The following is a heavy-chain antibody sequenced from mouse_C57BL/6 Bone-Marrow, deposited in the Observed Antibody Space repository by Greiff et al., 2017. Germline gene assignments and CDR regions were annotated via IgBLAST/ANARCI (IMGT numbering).Heavy chain of an antibody. CDR3: ASSYGFDY. D-gene: IGHD1-1*02. V-gene: IGHV1-7*01. CDR2: INPSSGST. J-gene: IGHJ2*01. CDR1: GYTFTSYW. Sequence: VQLQQSGAELAKPGASVKLSCKASGYTFTSYWMHWVKQRPGQGLEWIGYINPSSGSTKYNQKFKDKATLTADKASSTAYMQLNSLTYEDSAVYYCASSYGFDYGGQGTTLTVSS.